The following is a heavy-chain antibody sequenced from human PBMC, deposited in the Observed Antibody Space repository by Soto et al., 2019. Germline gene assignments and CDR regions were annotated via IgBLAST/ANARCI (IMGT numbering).Heavy chain of an antibody. D-gene: IGHD2-15*01. CDR2: INPSGDRT. Sequence: ASVKVSCKASGFSFSDYFMHWVRQAPGQGLEWMGIINPSGDRTDYAQKFQGRFTISRDNAKNSLYLQMNSLRAEDTAVYYCAKYLQKAATHTNWFDPWGQGALVTVSS. CDR3: AKYLQKAATHTNWFDP. J-gene: IGHJ5*02. V-gene: IGHV1-46*01. CDR1: GFSFSDYF.